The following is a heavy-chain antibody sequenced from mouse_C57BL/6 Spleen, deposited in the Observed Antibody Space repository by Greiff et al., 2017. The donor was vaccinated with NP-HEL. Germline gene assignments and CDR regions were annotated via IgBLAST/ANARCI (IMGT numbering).Heavy chain of an antibody. CDR3: ARGRYYYGSSSGYFDV. J-gene: IGHJ1*03. Sequence: QVQLQQPGAELVMPGASVKLSCKASGYTFTSYWMHWVKQRPGQGLEWIGEIDPSDSYTNYNQKFKGKSTLTVDKSSSTAYMQLSSLTSEDSAVYYCARGRYYYGSSSGYFDVWGTGTTVTVSS. CDR2: IDPSDSYT. V-gene: IGHV1-69*01. CDR1: GYTFTSYW. D-gene: IGHD1-1*01.